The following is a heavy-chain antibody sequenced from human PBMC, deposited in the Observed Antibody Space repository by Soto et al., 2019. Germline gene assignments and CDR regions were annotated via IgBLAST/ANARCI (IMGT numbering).Heavy chain of an antibody. V-gene: IGHV1-69*06. Sequence: SVKVSCKASGGTFSSYAISWVRQAPGQGLEWMGGIIPIFGTANYAQKFQGRVTITADKSTSTAYMELSSLRSEDTAVYYCARGALNPGWFDPWGQGTLVTVSS. CDR1: GGTFSSYA. CDR3: ARGALNPGWFDP. CDR2: IIPIFGTA. J-gene: IGHJ5*02.